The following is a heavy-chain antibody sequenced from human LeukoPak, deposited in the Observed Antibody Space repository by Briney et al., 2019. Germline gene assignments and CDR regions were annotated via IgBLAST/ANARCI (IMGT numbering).Heavy chain of an antibody. CDR1: GFTFSSYG. CDR2: ISYDGSNK. CDR3: AKATAPYSGSYYDY. D-gene: IGHD1-26*01. Sequence: GGSLRLSCAASGFTFSSYGMHWVRQAPGKGLEWVAVISYDGSNKYYADSVKGRFTISRDNSKNTLYLQMNSLRAEDTAVYYCAKATAPYSGSYYDYWGQGTLVTVSS. V-gene: IGHV3-30*18. J-gene: IGHJ4*02.